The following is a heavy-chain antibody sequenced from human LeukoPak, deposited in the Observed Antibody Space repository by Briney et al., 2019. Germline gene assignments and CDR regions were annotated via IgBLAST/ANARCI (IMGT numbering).Heavy chain of an antibody. Sequence: ASVKVSCKASGYTFTSYGISWVRQAPGQGLEWMGWISAYNGNTNYAQKLQGRVTMTTDTSTSTAYMELRSLRSDDTAVYYCARGSSSSELHYYYYGMDVWGQGPRSPSP. J-gene: IGHJ6*02. D-gene: IGHD6-6*01. V-gene: IGHV1-18*01. CDR2: ISAYNGNT. CDR3: ARGSSSSELHYYYYGMDV. CDR1: GYTFTSYG.